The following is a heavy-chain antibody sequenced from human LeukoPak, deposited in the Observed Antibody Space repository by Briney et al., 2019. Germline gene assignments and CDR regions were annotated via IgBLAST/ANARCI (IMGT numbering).Heavy chain of an antibody. CDR1: GFTFDDYG. J-gene: IGHJ4*02. CDR2: INWNGGST. V-gene: IGHV3-20*04. CDR3: ARGGGDVDTAIPPYFDY. Sequence: GGSLRLSCAASGFTFDDYGMSWVRQAPGKGLEWVPGINWNGGSTGYADSVKGRFTISRDNAKNSLYLQMNSLRAEGTALYYCARGGGDVDTAIPPYFDYWGQGTLVTVSS. D-gene: IGHD5-18*01.